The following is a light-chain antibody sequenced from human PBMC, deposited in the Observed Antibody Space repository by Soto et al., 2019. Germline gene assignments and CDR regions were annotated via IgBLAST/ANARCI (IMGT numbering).Light chain of an antibody. CDR3: QQRSNWPPRT. CDR1: QSVSSY. Sequence: EIVLTQSPATLSLSPGERATLSCRASQSVSSYLAWYQQKPGQAPRLLMYDASNRATGIPARFSGSGSGTDFTLTISSLEPQDFAVYYCQQRSNWPPRTFGQGTKVEIK. CDR2: DAS. J-gene: IGKJ1*01. V-gene: IGKV3-11*01.